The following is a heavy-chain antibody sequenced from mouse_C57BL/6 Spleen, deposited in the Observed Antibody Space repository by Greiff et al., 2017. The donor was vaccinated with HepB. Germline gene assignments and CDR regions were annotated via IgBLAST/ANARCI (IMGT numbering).Heavy chain of an antibody. V-gene: IGHV2-6*01. D-gene: IGHD1-1*01. CDR2: IWGVGST. CDR3: ASDGEYYGSSYGFAY. CDR1: GFSLTSYG. J-gene: IGHJ3*01. Sequence: VKLVESGPGLVAPSQSLSITCTVSGFSLTSYGVDWVRQSPGKGLEWLGVIWGVGSTNYNSALKSRLSISKDNSKSQVILKMNSLQTDDTAMYYCASDGEYYGSSYGFAYWGQGTLVTVSA.